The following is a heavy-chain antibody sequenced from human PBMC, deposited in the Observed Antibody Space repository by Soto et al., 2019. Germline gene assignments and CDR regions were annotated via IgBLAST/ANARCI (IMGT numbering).Heavy chain of an antibody. D-gene: IGHD2-2*01. CDR3: ARIVGYCSSTSCPYGMDV. J-gene: IGHJ6*02. Sequence: RGESLKISCKGSGYSFTSYWISWVRQMPGKGLEWMGRIDPSDSYTNYSPSFQGHVTISADKSISTAYLQWSSLKASDTAMYYCARIVGYCSSTSCPYGMDVWGQGTTVTVSS. CDR2: IDPSDSYT. V-gene: IGHV5-10-1*01. CDR1: GYSFTSYW.